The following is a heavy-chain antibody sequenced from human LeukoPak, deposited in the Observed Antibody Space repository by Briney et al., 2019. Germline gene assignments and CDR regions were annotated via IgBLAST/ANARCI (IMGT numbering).Heavy chain of an antibody. CDR1: RITTFGSSA. CDR3: ATGSGYFPS. V-gene: IGHV1-69*06. Sequence: SVKVSCKASRITTFGSSAISWVRQARRQGLEWMGTITPMFNTTNYAQSFQGRVTLTADTLTTTAYMEMTSLTSEDTAVYLCATGSGYFPSWGQGTLVTVSS. CDR2: ITPMFNTT. D-gene: IGHD3-3*01. J-gene: IGHJ4*02.